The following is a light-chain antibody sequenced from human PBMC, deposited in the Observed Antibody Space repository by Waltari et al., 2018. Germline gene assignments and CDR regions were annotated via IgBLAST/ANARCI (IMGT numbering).Light chain of an antibody. V-gene: IGLV1-40*01. CDR2: RNN. Sequence: QSVLTQPPSVSGAPGQSVTISCTGSSSNIGAPYNVHWYQQLPGTAPKLLTYRNNTRPSGVPDRFSGSKSDTSAYLAITGLQAEDEADYYCQSYDSSLSGLVVFGGGTKLTVL. J-gene: IGLJ2*01. CDR1: SSNIGAPYN. CDR3: QSYDSSLSGLVV.